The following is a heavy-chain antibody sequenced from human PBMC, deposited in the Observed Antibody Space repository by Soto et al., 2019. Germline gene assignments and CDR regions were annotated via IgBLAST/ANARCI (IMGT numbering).Heavy chain of an antibody. V-gene: IGHV4-4*07. CDR1: GASISNPY. CDR2: IHTRGPF. J-gene: IGHJ6*02. CDR3: ARDNIVSKGYGMDV. D-gene: IGHD5-12*01. Sequence: QVQLQESGPGLVKPSETLSLTCTVSGASISNPYWTWIRRAAGKRLEWIGRIHTRGPFNYNPSLKSRFSISRDTSKNQISLKLSSVTAADTAVYYCARDNIVSKGYGMDVWGQGTTVTVSS.